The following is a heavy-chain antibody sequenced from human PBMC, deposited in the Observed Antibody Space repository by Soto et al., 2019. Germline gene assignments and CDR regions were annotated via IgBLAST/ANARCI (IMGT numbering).Heavy chain of an antibody. Sequence: GESLKISCEGVGYSFTNYWIAWVRQMPGKGPEWMGTIYPGDSDMRYSPSFRGQVTMSVDKSINTAYLQWGSLTASDTAKYYCARLSGEFWSGFDYWGQGTLVTVSS. CDR2: IYPGDSDM. CDR3: ARLSGEFWSGFDY. J-gene: IGHJ4*02. CDR1: GYSFTNYW. V-gene: IGHV5-51*01. D-gene: IGHD3-3*01.